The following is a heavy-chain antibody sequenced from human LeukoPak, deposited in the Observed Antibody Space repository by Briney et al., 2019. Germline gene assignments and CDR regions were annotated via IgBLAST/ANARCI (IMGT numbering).Heavy chain of an antibody. Sequence: GGSLRLSCAASGFTFSQHAMHWVRQAPGKGLQWVAFIRFDGSKTYYADSVKGRFTISRDNINNTLYLQMNSLSPDDTAVYYCAKDVTKGYCGSTNCYGSSLFDYWGQGTLVPVSS. CDR3: AKDVTKGYCGSTNCYGSSLFDY. V-gene: IGHV3-30*02. CDR1: GFTFSQHA. D-gene: IGHD2-2*01. J-gene: IGHJ4*02. CDR2: IRFDGSKT.